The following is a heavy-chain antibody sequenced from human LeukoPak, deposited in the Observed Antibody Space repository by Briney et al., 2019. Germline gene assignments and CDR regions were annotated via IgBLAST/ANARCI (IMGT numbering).Heavy chain of an antibody. CDR3: AKVQAALWGLIVGATTGVDY. J-gene: IGHJ4*02. D-gene: IGHD1-26*01. Sequence: GGSLRLSCAASGFTFSSYAMSWVRQAPGKGLEWVSAISGSGGSTYYADSVKGRFTISRDNSKNTLYLQMNSLRAEDTAVYYCAKVQAALWGLIVGATTGVDYWGQGTLVTVSS. CDR1: GFTFSSYA. CDR2: ISGSGGST. V-gene: IGHV3-23*01.